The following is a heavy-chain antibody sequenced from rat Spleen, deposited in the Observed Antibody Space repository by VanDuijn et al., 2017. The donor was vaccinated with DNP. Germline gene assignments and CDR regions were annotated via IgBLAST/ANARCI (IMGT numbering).Heavy chain of an antibody. V-gene: IGHV1-43*01. J-gene: IGHJ3*01. CDR1: GYTFTTYY. Sequence: QVQLQQSGAELAKPGSSVMISCRASGYTFTTYYIGWIKQTTRQGLEFIGYINMGSGGTNYNEKFKGKATLTVDKSSSTAFMQLSSLTPDDSAVYYCASSWVGVRGIWFAFWGQGTLVTVSS. CDR2: INMGSGGT. D-gene: IGHD4-3*01. CDR3: ASSWVGVRGIWFAF.